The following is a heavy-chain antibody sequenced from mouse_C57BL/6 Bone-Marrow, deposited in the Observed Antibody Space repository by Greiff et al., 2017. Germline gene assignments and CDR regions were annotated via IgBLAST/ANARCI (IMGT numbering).Heavy chain of an antibody. Sequence: VMLVESGPGLVAPSQSLSITCTVSGFSLTSYGVDWVRQSPGKGLEWLGVIWGVGSTNYNSALKSRLSISKDNSKSQVFLKMNSLQTDDTAMYYCASDSLLSPFAYWGQGTLVTVSA. V-gene: IGHV2-6*01. J-gene: IGHJ3*01. D-gene: IGHD2-3*01. CDR3: ASDSLLSPFAY. CDR2: IWGVGST. CDR1: GFSLTSYG.